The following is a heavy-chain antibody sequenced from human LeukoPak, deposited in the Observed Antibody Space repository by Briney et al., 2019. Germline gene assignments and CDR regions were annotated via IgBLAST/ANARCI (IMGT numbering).Heavy chain of an antibody. Sequence: GGSLRLSCAASGFTFSSYAMSWVRQAPGKGLGWVSAISGSGGNTYYADSVKGRFTISRDNSKNTLYLQMNRLRAEGTAVNYCTKELGDAFDIWGQGTMVTVSS. CDR2: ISGSGGNT. V-gene: IGHV3-23*01. CDR3: TKELGDAFDI. J-gene: IGHJ3*02. CDR1: GFTFSSYA. D-gene: IGHD3-16*01.